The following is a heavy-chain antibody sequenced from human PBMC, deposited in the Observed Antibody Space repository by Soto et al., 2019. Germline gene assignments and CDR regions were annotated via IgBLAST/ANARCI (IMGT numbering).Heavy chain of an antibody. CDR1: GFTFSSYE. J-gene: IGHJ4*02. V-gene: IGHV3-48*03. CDR2: ISSSGSTI. CDR3: ARYSSSSDFDY. D-gene: IGHD6-6*01. Sequence: GGSLRLSCAASGFTFSSYEMNWVRQAPGKGLEWVSYISSSGSTIYYADSVKGRFTISRDNAKNSLYLQMNSLRAEDTAVYYCARYSSSSDFDYWGQGTLVTVSS.